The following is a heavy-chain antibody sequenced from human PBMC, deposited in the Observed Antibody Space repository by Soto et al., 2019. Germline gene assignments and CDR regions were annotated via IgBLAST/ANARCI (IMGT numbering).Heavy chain of an antibody. Sequence: SDTLSLTXAVSGGSISSSNWWSWVRQPPGKGLEWIGEIYHSGSTNYNPSLKSRVTISVDKSKNQFSLNLSSVTAADTAVYYCARDRGGSYPYYYYGMDVWGQGTTVTVSS. CDR3: ARDRGGSYPYYYYGMDV. D-gene: IGHD1-26*01. CDR2: IYHSGST. V-gene: IGHV4-4*02. CDR1: GGSISSSNW. J-gene: IGHJ6*02.